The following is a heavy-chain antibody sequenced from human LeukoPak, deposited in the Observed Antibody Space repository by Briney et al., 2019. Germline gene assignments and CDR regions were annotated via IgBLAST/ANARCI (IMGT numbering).Heavy chain of an antibody. CDR2: INLDGSEG. D-gene: IGHD3-16*01. CDR3: GRVIPGAIDY. V-gene: IGHV3-7*01. Sequence: GGSLRLSCAASGFTFSGYSMTWVRQAPGKGLEWVANINLDGSEGFYVDFVKGRFTISRDNADNSMYLQMNSLRAEDPAVYYCGRVIPGAIDYWGQGTLVTVSS. CDR1: GFTFSGYS. J-gene: IGHJ4*02.